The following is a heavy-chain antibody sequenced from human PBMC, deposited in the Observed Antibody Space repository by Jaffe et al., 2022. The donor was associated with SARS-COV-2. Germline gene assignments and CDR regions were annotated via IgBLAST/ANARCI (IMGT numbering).Heavy chain of an antibody. J-gene: IGHJ6*03. V-gene: IGHV1-18*01. CDR3: ARDARYSSSWAYYYYYYYMDV. Sequence: QVQLVQSGAEVKKPGASVKVSCKASGYTFTSYGISWVRQAPGQGLEWMGWISAYNGNTNYAQKLQGRVTMTTDTSTSTAYMELRSLRSDDTAVYYCARDARYSSSWAYYYYYYYMDVWGKGTTVTVSS. D-gene: IGHD6-13*01. CDR2: ISAYNGNT. CDR1: GYTFTSYG.